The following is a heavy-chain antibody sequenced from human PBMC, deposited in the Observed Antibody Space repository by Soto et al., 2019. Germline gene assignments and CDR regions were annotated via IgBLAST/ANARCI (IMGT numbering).Heavy chain of an antibody. CDR2: IYYSGST. V-gene: IGHV4-39*01. CDR1: GGSISSSSYY. CDR3: ARQEGLTYYDFWSGYSFDY. Sequence: PSETLSLTCTVSGGSISSSSYYWGWIRQPPGKGLEWIGSIYYSGSTYYNPSLKSRVTISVDTSKNQFSLKLSSVTAADTAVYYCARQEGLTYYDFWSGYSFDYWGQGTLVTVSS. J-gene: IGHJ4*02. D-gene: IGHD3-3*01.